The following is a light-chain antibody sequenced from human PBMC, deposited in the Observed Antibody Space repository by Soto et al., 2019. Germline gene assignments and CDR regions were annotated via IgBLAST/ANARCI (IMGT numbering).Light chain of an antibody. CDR3: QQYNIWPPYT. CDR2: GAS. V-gene: IGKV3-15*01. Sequence: EIVMTQSPATLSVSPGERATLSCRASQSLSSNLAWYQQKPGQAPRLLIYGASTRATGIPVRFSGSGSETEFTLTISSLQSEDFAVYYCQQYNIWPPYTFGQGTNVEIK. J-gene: IGKJ2*01. CDR1: QSLSSN.